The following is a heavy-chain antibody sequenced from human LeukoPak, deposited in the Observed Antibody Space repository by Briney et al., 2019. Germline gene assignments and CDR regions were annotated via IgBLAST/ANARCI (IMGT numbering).Heavy chain of an antibody. J-gene: IGHJ4*02. CDR1: GGSISSGGYY. CDR2: IYYSGST. D-gene: IGHD4-17*01. Sequence: PSETLSLTYPVSGGSISSGGYYWSWIRQPPGKGLEWIGYIYYSGSTYYNPSLKSRVTISVDTSKNQFSLKLSSVTAADTAVYYCARGELDVGDYYYFDYWGQGTLVTVSS. CDR3: ARGELDVGDYYYFDY. V-gene: IGHV4-31*03.